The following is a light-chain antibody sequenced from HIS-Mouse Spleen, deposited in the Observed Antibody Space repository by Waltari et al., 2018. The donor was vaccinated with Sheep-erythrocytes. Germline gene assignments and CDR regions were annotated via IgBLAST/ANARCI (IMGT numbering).Light chain of an antibody. CDR3: QAWDSSTYV. CDR2: QAS. V-gene: IGLV3-1*01. CDR1: KLGDKY. Sequence: SYELTQPPSVSVSPGQTASITCSGDKLGDKYACWYQQKPGQSPVLVNYQASKRPSGITERFSGSNSRNTATLTISGTQAMDEADYYCQAWDSSTYVFGTGTKVTVL. J-gene: IGLJ1*01.